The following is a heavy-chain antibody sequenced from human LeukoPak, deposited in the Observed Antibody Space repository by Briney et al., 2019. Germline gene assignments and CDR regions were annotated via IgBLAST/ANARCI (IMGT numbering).Heavy chain of an antibody. CDR1: GYTLTELS. CDR2: ISHDGSNK. V-gene: IGHV3-30-3*01. J-gene: IGHJ6*02. Sequence: SCKVSGYTLTELSMHWVRQAPGKGLEWVAVISHDGSNKYYADSVKGRFTISRDNSKNTLYLQMNSLRAEDTAVYYCARPYGSGSYYTPTDYGMDVWGQGTTVTVSS. D-gene: IGHD3-10*01. CDR3: ARPYGSGSYYTPTDYGMDV.